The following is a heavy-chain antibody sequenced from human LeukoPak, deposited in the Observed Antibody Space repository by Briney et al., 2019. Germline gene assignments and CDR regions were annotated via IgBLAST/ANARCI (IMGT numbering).Heavy chain of an antibody. J-gene: IGHJ3*02. V-gene: IGHV4-39*07. CDR3: ARDLTTTPTPDDAFDI. CDR2: IYYSGST. CDR1: GGSISSSSYY. Sequence: SETLSLTCTVSGGSISSSSYYWGWIRQPPGKGLEWIGSIYYSGSTYYNPSLKSRVTISVDTSKNQFSLKLSSVTAADTAVYYCARDLTTTPTPDDAFDIWGQGTMVTVSS. D-gene: IGHD4-17*01.